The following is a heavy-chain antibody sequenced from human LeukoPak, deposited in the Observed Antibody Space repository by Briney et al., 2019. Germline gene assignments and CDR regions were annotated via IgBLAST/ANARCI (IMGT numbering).Heavy chain of an antibody. V-gene: IGHV3-48*01. D-gene: IGHD5-18*01. J-gene: IGHJ4*02. CDR1: GFTFSSYS. CDR3: ARGFSTLCYDY. CDR2: ISSSSSTI. Sequence: GGPLRLSCAASGFTFSSYSMNWVRQAPGKGLEWVSYISSSSSTIYYADSVKGRFTISRDNAKNSLYLQMNSLRAEDTAVYYCARGFSTLCYDYWGQGTLVTVSS.